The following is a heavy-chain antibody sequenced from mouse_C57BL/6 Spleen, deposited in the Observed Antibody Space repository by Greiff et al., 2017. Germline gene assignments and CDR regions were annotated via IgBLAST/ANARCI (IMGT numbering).Heavy chain of an antibody. CDR3: ARGITTVVAFDY. CDR2: INPGSGGT. J-gene: IGHJ2*01. V-gene: IGHV1-54*01. D-gene: IGHD1-1*01. CDR1: GYAFTNYL. Sequence: QVQLKESGAELVRPGTSVKVSCKASGYAFTNYLIEWVKQRPGQGLEWIGVINPGSGGTNYNEKFKGKATLTADKSSSTAYMQLSSLTSEDSAVYFCARGITTVVAFDYWGQGTTLTVSS.